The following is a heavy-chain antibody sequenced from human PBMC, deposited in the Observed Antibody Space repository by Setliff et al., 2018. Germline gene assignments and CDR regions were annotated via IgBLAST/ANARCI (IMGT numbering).Heavy chain of an antibody. Sequence: PSETLSLTCTVSGGSISSDHWSWIRQPPGKGLEWIGDVYSSGGTNYNPSLKSRATISIDTSKNQFSLKLTSVTAADTAVYYCAREAGTIWGQGTLVTVSS. CDR1: GGSISSDH. CDR3: AREAGTI. D-gene: IGHD1-1*01. CDR2: VYSSGGT. V-gene: IGHV4-4*08. J-gene: IGHJ4*02.